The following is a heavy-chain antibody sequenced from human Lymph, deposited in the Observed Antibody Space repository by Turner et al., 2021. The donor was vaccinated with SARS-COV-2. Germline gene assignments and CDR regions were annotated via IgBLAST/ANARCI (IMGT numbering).Heavy chain of an antibody. V-gene: IGHV1-69*01. CDR2: IIPIFGTA. Sequence: QVQLVQSGAEVKKPGSSVRVSCKASGGTFSSYPLGWVRQAPGRGLEWMGGIIPIFGTANYAQKFQGRVTITADESTSTAYMELSSLRSEDTAVYYCARLGSSVVPYYYYGMDVWGQGTTVTVSS. J-gene: IGHJ6*02. CDR3: ARLGSSVVPYYYYGMDV. D-gene: IGHD3-22*01. CDR1: GGTFSSYP.